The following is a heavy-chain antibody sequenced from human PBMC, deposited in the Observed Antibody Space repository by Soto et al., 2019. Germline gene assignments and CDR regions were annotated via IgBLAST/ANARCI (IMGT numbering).Heavy chain of an antibody. V-gene: IGHV3-21*01. Sequence: GGSLRLSCAASGFTFSSYSMNWVRQAPGKGLEWVSSISSSSSYIYYADSVKGRFTISRDNAKNSLYLQMNSLRAEDTAVYYCASFVSGPYYGMDVWGQGTTVTVSS. CDR3: ASFVSGPYYGMDV. CDR2: ISSSSSYI. D-gene: IGHD1-26*01. CDR1: GFTFSSYS. J-gene: IGHJ6*02.